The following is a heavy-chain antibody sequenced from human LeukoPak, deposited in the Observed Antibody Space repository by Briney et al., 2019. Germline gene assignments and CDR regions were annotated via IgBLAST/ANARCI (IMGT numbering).Heavy chain of an antibody. V-gene: IGHV4-39*07. CDR2: IYYSGNT. D-gene: IGHD1-1*01. J-gene: IGHJ3*02. Sequence: SETLSLTCTVSGDSISSSKKYWGWVRQPPGKGLEWIGSIYYSGNTYYNPSLKSRVTISVDTSKNQFSLKLSSVTAADTAVYYCATNVLRSAFDIWGQGTMVTVSS. CDR1: GDSISSSKKY. CDR3: ATNVLRSAFDI.